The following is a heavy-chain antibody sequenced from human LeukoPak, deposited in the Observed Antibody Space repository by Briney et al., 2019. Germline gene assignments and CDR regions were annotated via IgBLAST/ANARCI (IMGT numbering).Heavy chain of an antibody. CDR1: GGSVSSYY. D-gene: IGHD1-14*01. J-gene: IGHJ4*02. V-gene: IGHV4-59*08. CDR3: ARHGTISSESYFDY. CDR2: IHNSGRT. Sequence: SETLSLTCSVSGGSVSSYYWSWIRQSPGKGLEWIGYIHNSGRTNYNPSLKSRVTGFVDTSKNQVSLRLSTVTAADTAVYYCARHGTISSESYFDYWGQGALVTVSS.